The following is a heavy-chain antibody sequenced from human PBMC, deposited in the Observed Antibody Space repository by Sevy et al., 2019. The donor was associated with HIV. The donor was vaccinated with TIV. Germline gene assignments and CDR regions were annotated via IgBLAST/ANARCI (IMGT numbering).Heavy chain of an antibody. CDR2: IIPVLGTT. V-gene: IGHV1-69*13. CDR1: GGIFRTYG. Sequence: ASVKVSCKASGGIFRTYGISWVRHAPGQGLEWMGGIIPVLGTTNYAQKFQGRVTITADESTKTVYMELNSLRSEDTAVYYCARGGGNGWYYFDYWGQETLVTVSS. J-gene: IGHJ4*02. CDR3: ARGGGNGWYYFDY. D-gene: IGHD6-19*01.